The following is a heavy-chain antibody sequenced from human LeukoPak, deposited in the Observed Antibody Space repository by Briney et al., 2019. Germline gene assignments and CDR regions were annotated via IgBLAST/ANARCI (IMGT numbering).Heavy chain of an antibody. Sequence: GGSLRLSCAASGFTFSSYSMNWVRQAPGKGLEWVSYISSSSSTIYYADSVKGRFTISRDNAKNSLYLQMNSLRAEDTAVYYCARDQIGAFDIWGQGAMVTVSS. J-gene: IGHJ3*02. CDR2: ISSSSSTI. CDR3: ARDQIGAFDI. D-gene: IGHD2/OR15-2a*01. CDR1: GFTFSSYS. V-gene: IGHV3-48*01.